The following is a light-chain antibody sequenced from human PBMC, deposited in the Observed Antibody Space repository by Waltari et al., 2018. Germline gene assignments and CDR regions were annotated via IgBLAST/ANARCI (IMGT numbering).Light chain of an antibody. Sequence: SYALPQPPSASRAPGKTSRIPLGGNSIGSKAVPWHQEQAAQAPVLVVYDDIERPSGIPERFSGSNSGNTATLTIGRVEAGDEADYFCQVWESSTDHFWVFGGGTKLTVL. CDR3: QVWESSTDHFWV. V-gene: IGLV3-21*03. CDR2: DDI. CDR1: SIGSKA. J-gene: IGLJ3*02.